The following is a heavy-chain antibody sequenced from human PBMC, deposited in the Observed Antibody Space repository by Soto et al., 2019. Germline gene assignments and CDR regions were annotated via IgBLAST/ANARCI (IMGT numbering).Heavy chain of an antibody. J-gene: IGHJ4*02. CDR2: INVNGGGA. Sequence: ASVKVSCKASGYTFTGYYMHCVRQAPGQGLEWMGWINVNGGGANYAQKFQGRVTMTRDTSISTAYMELSSLRSDDTAVYYCARLSYTWKDGGVDYWGQGTQVTVSS. CDR1: GYTFTGYY. D-gene: IGHD1-1*01. V-gene: IGHV1-2*02. CDR3: ARLSYTWKDGGVDY.